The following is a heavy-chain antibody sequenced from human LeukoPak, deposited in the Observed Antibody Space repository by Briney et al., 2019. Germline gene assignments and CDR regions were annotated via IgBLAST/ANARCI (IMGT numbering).Heavy chain of an antibody. V-gene: IGHV4-59*08. Sequence: SETLSLTCTASGGSISSYYWSWIRQPPGKGLEWIGYIYYSGSTNYNPSLKSRVTISVDTSKNQFSLKLSSVTAADTAVYYCARLSDFWSGYPYGMDVWGQGTTVTVSS. CDR2: IYYSGST. D-gene: IGHD3-3*01. CDR3: ARLSDFWSGYPYGMDV. CDR1: GGSISSYY. J-gene: IGHJ6*02.